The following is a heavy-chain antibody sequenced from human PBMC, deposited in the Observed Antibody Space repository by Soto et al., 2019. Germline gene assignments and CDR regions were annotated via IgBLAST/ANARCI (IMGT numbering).Heavy chain of an antibody. CDR1: GGTFSSYA. D-gene: IGHD3-22*01. Sequence: ASVKVSCKASGGTFSSYAISWVRQAPGQGLEWMGGIIPIFGTANYAQKFQGRVTITADESTGTAYMELSSLRSEDTAVYYCATSRLGIYDSSGYYSYTLVFDYWGQGTLVTVSS. J-gene: IGHJ4*02. CDR2: IIPIFGTA. V-gene: IGHV1-69*13. CDR3: ATSRLGIYDSSGYYSYTLVFDY.